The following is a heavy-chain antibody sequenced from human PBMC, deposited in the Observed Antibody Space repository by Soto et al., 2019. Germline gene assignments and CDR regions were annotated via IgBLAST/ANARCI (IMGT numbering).Heavy chain of an antibody. CDR3: ARETASGGKGDDAFDI. V-gene: IGHV1-46*03. Sequence: ASVKVSCKASGYTFTSYYMQWVRQAPGQGLEWMGINNPSGGSTSYAQRFQGRVTMTRDTSTSTVYMELSSLRSEDTAVYYCARETASGGKGDDAFDIWGQGTMVTVSS. D-gene: IGHD2-21*02. CDR1: GYTFTSYY. CDR2: NNPSGGST. J-gene: IGHJ3*02.